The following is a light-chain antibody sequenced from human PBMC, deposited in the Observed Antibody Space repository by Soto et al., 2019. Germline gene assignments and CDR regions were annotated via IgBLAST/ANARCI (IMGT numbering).Light chain of an antibody. CDR3: QQYDTWIT. Sequence: EIVMTQSPATLSVSPGERATLSCRASQSVSRDLAWYQQKPGQPPRLLVFGASNRASKIPDRFRGRGSGIEFTLTISGLQSEDFGVYYCQQYDTWITFGGGTKVDIK. J-gene: IGKJ4*02. CDR1: QSVSRD. V-gene: IGKV3-15*01. CDR2: GAS.